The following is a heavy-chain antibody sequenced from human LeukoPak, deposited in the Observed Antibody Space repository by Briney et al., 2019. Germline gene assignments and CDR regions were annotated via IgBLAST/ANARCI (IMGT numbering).Heavy chain of an antibody. CDR2: INHSGST. CDR1: GGSLSGYY. J-gene: IGHJ4*02. V-gene: IGHV4-34*01. Sequence: PSETLSRTCAVYGGSLSGYYWNWIRQPPGKGLEWIGEINHSGSTNYNPSLKSRVTISVDTSKNQFSLRLSSVTAADTAKYYCARGPGYYYGSGEDYWGQGTLVTVSS. CDR3: ARGPGYYYGSGEDY. D-gene: IGHD3-10*01.